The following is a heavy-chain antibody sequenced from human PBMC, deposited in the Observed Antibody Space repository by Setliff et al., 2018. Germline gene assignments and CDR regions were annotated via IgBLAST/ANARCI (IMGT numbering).Heavy chain of an antibody. Sequence: PGESLKISCAASGFSLSNYWMSWVRQAPGKGLEWVADIKQDGSNTYYGDSVKGRFTISRDNSKNTLYLQMNSLRAEDTAVYYCAKEFTVVVPAALALDVWGKGTTVTVSS. D-gene: IGHD2-2*01. V-gene: IGHV3-7*03. CDR1: GFSLSNYW. CDR3: AKEFTVVVPAALALDV. J-gene: IGHJ6*04. CDR2: IKQDGSNT.